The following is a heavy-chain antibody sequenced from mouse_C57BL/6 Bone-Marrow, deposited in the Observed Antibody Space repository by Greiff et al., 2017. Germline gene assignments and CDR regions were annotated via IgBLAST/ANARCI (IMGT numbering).Heavy chain of an antibody. D-gene: IGHD1-1*01. CDR1: GFTFSSYA. V-gene: IGHV5-9-1*02. CDR2: ISSGGDYI. Sequence: DVKLVESGEGLVKPGGSLKLSCAASGFTFSSYAMSWVRQTPEKRLEWVAYISSGGDYIYYADTVKGRFTISRDNARNTLYLQMSSLKSEDTAMYYCNLPYYYGSSYGFAYWGQGTLVTVSA. CDR3: NLPYYYGSSYGFAY. J-gene: IGHJ3*01.